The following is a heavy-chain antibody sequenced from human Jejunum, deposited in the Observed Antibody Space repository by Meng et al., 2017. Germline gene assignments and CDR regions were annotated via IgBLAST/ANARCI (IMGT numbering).Heavy chain of an antibody. J-gene: IGHJ4*02. CDR2: IGSTSSFI. CDR1: AVTFSTYS. Sequence: GGSLRLSCTDSAVTFSTYSMNWVRQAPGKGLEWVSSIGSTSSFIYYADSVKGRFTISRDNAKNSVYLQMNSLRAEDTAVYYCATPLDDYGDRRPKWGQGTLVTVSS. D-gene: IGHD4-17*01. V-gene: IGHV3-21*01. CDR3: ATPLDDYGDRRPK.